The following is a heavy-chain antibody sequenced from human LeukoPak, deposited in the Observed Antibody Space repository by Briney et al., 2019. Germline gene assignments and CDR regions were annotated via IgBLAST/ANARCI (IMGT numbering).Heavy chain of an antibody. CDR2: ISGSGGST. V-gene: IGHV3-23*01. D-gene: IGHD6-19*01. CDR3: AKGGSGWYVGYFDY. J-gene: IGHJ4*02. Sequence: PGGSLRLSCAASGFTFSSYAMSWVRQAPGKGLVWVSAISGSGGSTYYADSVKGRFTISRDNSKNTLYLQMNSLRAEDTAVYYCAKGGSGWYVGYFDYWGQGTLVTVSS. CDR1: GFTFSSYA.